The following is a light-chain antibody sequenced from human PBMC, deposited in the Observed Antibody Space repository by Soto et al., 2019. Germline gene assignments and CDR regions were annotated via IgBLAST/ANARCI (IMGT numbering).Light chain of an antibody. CDR3: SSHAGINNVV. V-gene: IGLV2-14*01. CDR1: SSDVGGYNY. CDR2: EVS. Sequence: QSALTQPASVSGSPGQSITISCTGTSSDVGGYNYVSWYQQHPGKAPQLMIYEVSNRPSGVSNRFSGSKSGNTASLTISGLQAEDEADYYCSSHAGINNVVFGGGTKVTVL. J-gene: IGLJ3*02.